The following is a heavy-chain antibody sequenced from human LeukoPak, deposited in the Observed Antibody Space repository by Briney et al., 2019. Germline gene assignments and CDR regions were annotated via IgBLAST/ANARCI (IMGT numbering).Heavy chain of an antibody. D-gene: IGHD6-13*01. CDR2: VDGGGGGT. CDR3: AKQSAGSAAWYSLHYDF. CDR1: GLTFSSHW. Sequence: GGSLRLSCAASGLTFSSHWMHWVRQAPGRGLEWVSSVDGGGGGTYYADSVKGRFTISRDNSKDTLYLQMNGLRAEDTAVYFCAKQSAGSAAWYSLHYDFWGQGTLVTVSS. V-gene: IGHV3-23*01. J-gene: IGHJ4*02.